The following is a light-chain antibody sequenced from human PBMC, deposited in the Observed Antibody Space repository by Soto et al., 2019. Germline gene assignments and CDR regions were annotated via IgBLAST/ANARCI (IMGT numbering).Light chain of an antibody. CDR2: AAS. Sequence: DIQLTQSPSFLSASVGDRVIITCRASQGISSYLAWYQQKPGKAPKLLIYAASTLQSGVPSRFSGSGSGTEFTLTISSLQPEDFATYYCQQLYSYPYTFGQGTKLEIK. CDR1: QGISSY. CDR3: QQLYSYPYT. J-gene: IGKJ2*01. V-gene: IGKV1-9*01.